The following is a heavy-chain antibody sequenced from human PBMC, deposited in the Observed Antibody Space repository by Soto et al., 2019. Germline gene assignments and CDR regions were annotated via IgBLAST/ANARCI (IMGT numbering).Heavy chain of an antibody. V-gene: IGHV1-69*13. Sequence: SVKVSCKASGGSFSSYAISWVRQAPGQGLEWMGGIIPIFGTANYAQKFQGRVTITADESTSTAYMELSSLRSEDTAVYYCARAPYSGSYRAYYYGMDVWGQGTTVTVSS. CDR3: ARAPYSGSYRAYYYGMDV. J-gene: IGHJ6*02. CDR1: GGSFSSYA. CDR2: IIPIFGTA. D-gene: IGHD1-26*01.